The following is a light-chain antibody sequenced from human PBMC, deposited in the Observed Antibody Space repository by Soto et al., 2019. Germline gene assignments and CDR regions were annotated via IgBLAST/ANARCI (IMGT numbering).Light chain of an antibody. CDR2: DVS. Sequence: QSVLAQPRSLSGSPGQSVTISCTGTSNDVGGYNFVSWYQQHPGKVPKLIIYDVSIRPSGVPDRFSASKSGITASLTISGLQAEDEADYYCCSYVGSDSYFVFGSGTKVTVL. J-gene: IGLJ1*01. CDR3: CSYVGSDSYFV. CDR1: SNDVGGYNF. V-gene: IGLV2-11*01.